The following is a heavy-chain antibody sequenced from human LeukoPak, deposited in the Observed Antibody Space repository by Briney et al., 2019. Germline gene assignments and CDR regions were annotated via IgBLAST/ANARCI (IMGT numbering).Heavy chain of an antibody. D-gene: IGHD3-10*01. Sequence: SVKVSCKASGYTFTSYDINWVRQATGQGLEWMGGIIPIFGTANYAQKFQGRVTITTDESTSTAYMELSSLRSEDTAVYYCARALVSDGLGAYYYYYMDVWGKGTTVTVSS. CDR3: ARALVSDGLGAYYYYYMDV. V-gene: IGHV1-69*05. CDR1: GYTFTSYD. J-gene: IGHJ6*03. CDR2: IIPIFGTA.